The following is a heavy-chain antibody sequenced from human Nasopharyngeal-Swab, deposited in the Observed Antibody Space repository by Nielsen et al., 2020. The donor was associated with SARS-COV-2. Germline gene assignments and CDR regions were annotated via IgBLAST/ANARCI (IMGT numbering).Heavy chain of an antibody. Sequence: GGSLRLSCAASGFTFSSYGMHWVRQAPGKGLEWVAVIWYDGSNKYYVDSVKGRFTISRDNSKNTLYLQMSSLRAEDTAVYYCARDWMMATWGYYYGMDVWGQGTTVTVSS. CDR3: ARDWMMATWGYYYGMDV. D-gene: IGHD2-15*01. CDR1: GFTFSSYG. CDR2: IWYDGSNK. V-gene: IGHV3-33*01. J-gene: IGHJ6*02.